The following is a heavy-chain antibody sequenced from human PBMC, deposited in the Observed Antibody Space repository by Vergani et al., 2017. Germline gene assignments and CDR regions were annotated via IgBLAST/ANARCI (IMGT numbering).Heavy chain of an antibody. CDR2: IYYSGST. V-gene: IGHV4-61*10. CDR1: GGSVSSGSYY. CDR3: ARAYGGGVDY. D-gene: IGHD4-23*01. Sequence: QVQLQESGPGLVKPSETLSLTCTVSGGSVSSGSYYWSWIRQPAGKGLEWIGYIYYSGSTNYNPSLKSRVTISVDTSKNQFSLKLSSVTAADTAVYYCARAYGGGVDYWGQGTLVTVSS. J-gene: IGHJ4*02.